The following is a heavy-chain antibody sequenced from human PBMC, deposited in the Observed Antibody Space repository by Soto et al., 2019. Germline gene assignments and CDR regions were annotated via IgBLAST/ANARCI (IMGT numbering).Heavy chain of an antibody. V-gene: IGHV3-33*01. CDR3: ARDWTHDY. CDR2: IWYDGSNE. CDR1: GFTFSAYS. Sequence: GSLRLSCAASGFTFSAYSMHWIRQAPGKGLEWVAVIWYDGSNEYFADSVRGRFTISRDNTKNILYLHMDSLRLEDTAVYYCARDWTHDYWGQGTLVTVSS. D-gene: IGHD3-3*01. J-gene: IGHJ4*02.